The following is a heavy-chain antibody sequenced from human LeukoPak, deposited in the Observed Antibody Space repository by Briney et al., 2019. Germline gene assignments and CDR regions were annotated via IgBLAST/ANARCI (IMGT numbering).Heavy chain of an antibody. CDR3: ARDGRGGMYYFDY. CDR2: IWYDGSNK. J-gene: IGHJ4*02. D-gene: IGHD3-16*01. V-gene: IGHV3-33*01. Sequence: GGSLRLSCAASGFTFSSYGMHWVRQAPGKGLEWVAVIWYDGSNKYYADSVKGRFTISRDNSKNTLYLQMNSLRAEDTAVYYCARDGRGGMYYFDYWGQGTLVTVSS. CDR1: GFTFSSYG.